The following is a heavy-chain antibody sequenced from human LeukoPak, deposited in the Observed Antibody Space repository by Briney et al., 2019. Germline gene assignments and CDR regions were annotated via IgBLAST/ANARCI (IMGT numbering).Heavy chain of an antibody. Sequence: WVSYISSSGSTIYYADSVKGRFTISRDNAKNSLYLQMNSLRAEDTAVYYCASAGSYYGVDYWGQGTLVTVSS. CDR3: ASAGSYYGVDY. CDR2: ISSSGSTI. D-gene: IGHD1-26*01. J-gene: IGHJ4*02. V-gene: IGHV3-11*04.